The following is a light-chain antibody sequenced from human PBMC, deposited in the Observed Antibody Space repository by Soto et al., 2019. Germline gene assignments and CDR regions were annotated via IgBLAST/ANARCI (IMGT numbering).Light chain of an antibody. CDR3: SSYTSSSILV. J-gene: IGLJ1*01. CDR1: SSDVGGYNY. Sequence: QSALTQPASVSGSPGQSITISCTGTSSDVGGYNYVSWYQQHPGKAPKLMIYEVSNRPSGVPNRFSGSKSGNTASLTISGLQVEDEADYYCSSYTSSSILVFGSGTKVTVL. CDR2: EVS. V-gene: IGLV2-14*01.